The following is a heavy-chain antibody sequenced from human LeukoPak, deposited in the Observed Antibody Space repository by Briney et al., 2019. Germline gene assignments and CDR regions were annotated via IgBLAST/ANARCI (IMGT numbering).Heavy chain of an antibody. D-gene: IGHD5-18*01. V-gene: IGHV3-23*01. Sequence: GGSLRLSCAASGFIFSRCGMSWVRQAPGKGLEWVSAISGSGGSTYYADSVKGRFTISRDNSKNTLYLQMNSLRAEDTAVYYCAKDLGGYSYGGDYRGQGTLVTVSS. J-gene: IGHJ4*02. CDR1: GFIFSRCG. CDR3: AKDLGGYSYGGDY. CDR2: ISGSGGST.